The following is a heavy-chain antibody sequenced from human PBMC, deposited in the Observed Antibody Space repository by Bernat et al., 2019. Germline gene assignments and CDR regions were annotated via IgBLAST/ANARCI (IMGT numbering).Heavy chain of an antibody. CDR2: ISSSGSTI. CDR3: ARGYSSGWSAGWFDP. D-gene: IGHD6-19*01. CDR1: GFTFSSYE. V-gene: IGHV3-48*03. Sequence: EVQLVESGGGLVQPGGSLRLSCAASGFTFSSYEMNWVRQAPGKGLEWVSYISSSGSTIYYADSVKGRFTISRDNAKNSLYLQMNSLRAEDTAVYYCARGYSSGWSAGWFDPWGQGTLVTVSS. J-gene: IGHJ5*02.